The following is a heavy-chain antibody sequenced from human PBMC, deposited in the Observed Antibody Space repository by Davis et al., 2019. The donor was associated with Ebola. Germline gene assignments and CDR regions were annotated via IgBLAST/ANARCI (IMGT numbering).Heavy chain of an antibody. V-gene: IGHV3-64D*06. J-gene: IGHJ4*02. Sequence: GGSLRLSCSASGFTFSSYAMHWVRQAPGKGLEYVSAISSNGGSTYYADSVKGRFTISRDNSKNTLYLQMSSLRAEDTAVYYCVKSGIAVALVYWGQGTLVTVSS. D-gene: IGHD6-19*01. CDR2: ISSNGGST. CDR3: VKSGIAVALVY. CDR1: GFTFSSYA.